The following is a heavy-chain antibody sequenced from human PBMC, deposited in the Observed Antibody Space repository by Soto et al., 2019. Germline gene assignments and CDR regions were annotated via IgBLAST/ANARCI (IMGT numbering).Heavy chain of an antibody. J-gene: IGHJ6*02. V-gene: IGHV3-23*01. CDR1: GFTFSSYA. Sequence: EVQLLESGGGLVQAGGSLRLSCAASGFTFSSYAMNWVRQAPGKGLEWVSGISGSGGSTYYADSVKGRFTISRDNSKNTLYLQMNSLRAEDTAVYYCAKDRFGEYFYYGMDVWGQGTTVTVSS. CDR3: AKDRFGEYFYYGMDV. CDR2: ISGSGGST. D-gene: IGHD3-10*01.